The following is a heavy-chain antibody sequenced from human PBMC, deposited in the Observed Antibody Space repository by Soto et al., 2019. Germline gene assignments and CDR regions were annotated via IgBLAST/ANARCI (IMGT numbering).Heavy chain of an antibody. J-gene: IGHJ6*02. D-gene: IGHD2-2*01. CDR3: ASLFHCSSTSCYYYYGMDV. V-gene: IGHV4-39*01. CDR2: IYYSGST. Sequence: QLQLQESGPGLVKPSETLSLTCTVSGGSISSSNYYWGWIRQPPGKGLEWIGSIYYSGSTYYNPSLKRRGTISVDTSTNRFSLKLSSVTAADTAVYYCASLFHCSSTSCYYYYGMDVWGQGTTVTVSS. CDR1: GGSISSSNYY.